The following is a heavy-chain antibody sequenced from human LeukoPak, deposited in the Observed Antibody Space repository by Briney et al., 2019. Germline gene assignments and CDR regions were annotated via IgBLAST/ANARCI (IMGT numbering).Heavy chain of an antibody. CDR2: INSDGSST. V-gene: IGHV3-74*03. J-gene: IGHJ5*02. CDR3: ARESYGNDCFS. CDR1: GFTFSNYW. D-gene: IGHD2-21*02. Sequence: GWSLTLSCAASGFTFSNYWMHWVRQVPGKGLVWVSRINSDGSSTLYADSVKGRFTISRDNAKNTLYLQTNSLRAEDTAGYYCARESYGNDCFSWGQGTLVTVSS.